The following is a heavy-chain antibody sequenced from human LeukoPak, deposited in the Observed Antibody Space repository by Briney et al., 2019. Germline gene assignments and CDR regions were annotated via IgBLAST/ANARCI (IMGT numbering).Heavy chain of an antibody. CDR3: AREHSSSSGKVFDY. Sequence: ASVKVSCKASGYTFPGYYMHWVRQAPGQGLEWMGWINPNTGGTTYAQKFQGRVTMTRDTSISTAYMELSRLRSDDTAVYYCAREHSSSSGKVFDYWGQGTLVTVSS. CDR1: GYTFPGYY. V-gene: IGHV1-2*02. CDR2: INPNTGGT. D-gene: IGHD6-6*01. J-gene: IGHJ4*02.